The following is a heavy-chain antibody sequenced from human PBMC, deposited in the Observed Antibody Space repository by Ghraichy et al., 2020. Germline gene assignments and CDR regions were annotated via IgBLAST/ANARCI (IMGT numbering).Heavy chain of an antibody. CDR2: MNPNSGNT. D-gene: IGHD2-15*01. J-gene: IGHJ4*02. CDR3: ATSRGYCSGGSCYSAFDY. CDR1: GYTFTNFD. V-gene: IGHV1-8*01. Sequence: ASVKVSCKASGYTFTNFDINWVRQATGQGLEWMGWMNPNSGNTGYTQKFQGRVTMTRNTSISTAYLELSSLRSEDTAVYYCATSRGYCSGGSCYSAFDYWGQGTLVTVSS.